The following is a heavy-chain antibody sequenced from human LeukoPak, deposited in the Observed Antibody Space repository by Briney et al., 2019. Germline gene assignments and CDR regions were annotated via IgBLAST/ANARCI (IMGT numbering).Heavy chain of an antibody. J-gene: IGHJ4*02. V-gene: IGHV3-30*02. D-gene: IGHD4-23*01. CDR2: IRYDGSNK. CDR3: AKDYATVGDYDY. Sequence: GGSLRLSCATSGFTFRSYGMHWVRQTPGKGLEWVAFIRYDGSNKYYADSVKGRFSISRDNSKNTLYLQMNSLRAEGTAVYYCAKDYATVGDYDYWGQGTLVTVSS. CDR1: GFTFRSYG.